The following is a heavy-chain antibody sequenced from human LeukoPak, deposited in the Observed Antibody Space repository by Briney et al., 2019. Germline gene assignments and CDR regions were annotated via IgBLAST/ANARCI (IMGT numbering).Heavy chain of an antibody. Sequence: GASVKVSCKASGYTFTSYAMHWVRQAPGQRLEWMGWINAGNGNTKYSQEFQGRVTITRDTSASTAYMELSSLRSEDMAVYYCARGYIRSGSYPNMKLKNYYYYYMDVWGKGTTVTVSS. J-gene: IGHJ6*03. CDR2: INAGNGNT. V-gene: IGHV1-3*03. CDR1: GYTFTSYA. CDR3: ARGYIRSGSYPNMKLKNYYYYYMDV. D-gene: IGHD3-10*01.